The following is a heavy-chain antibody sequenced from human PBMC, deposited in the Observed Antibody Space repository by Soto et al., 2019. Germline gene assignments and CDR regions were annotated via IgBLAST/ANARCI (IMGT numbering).Heavy chain of an antibody. CDR1: GFSLSTSGMC. CDR3: ARVLRYFDWLNYYYYYYMDV. J-gene: IGHJ6*03. V-gene: IGHV2-70*11. D-gene: IGHD3-9*01. Sequence: SGPTLVNPTQTLTLTCTFSGFSLSTSGMCVSWIRQPPGKALEWLARIDWDDDKYYSTSLKTRLTISKDTSKNQVVLTMTNMDPVDTATYYCARVLRYFDWLNYYYYYYMDVWGKGTTVTVSS. CDR2: IDWDDDK.